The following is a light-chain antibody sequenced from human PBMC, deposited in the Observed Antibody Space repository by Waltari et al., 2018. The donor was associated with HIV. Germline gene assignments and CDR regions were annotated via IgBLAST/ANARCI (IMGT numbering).Light chain of an antibody. V-gene: IGLV3-1*01. J-gene: IGLJ2*01. Sequence: SYALTQPPSVSVSPGQTATISCSGVKLGRRFASWYKLRHGQPPAVVNFQDGTRPSGISERISGSNSGNTATLTIRGTQAIDEADYYCQAWDTSAYVLFGGGTKLTVL. CDR1: KLGRRF. CDR2: QDG. CDR3: QAWDTSAYVL.